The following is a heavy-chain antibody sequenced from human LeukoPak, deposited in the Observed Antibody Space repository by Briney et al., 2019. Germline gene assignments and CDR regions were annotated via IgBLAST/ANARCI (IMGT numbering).Heavy chain of an antibody. Sequence: ASVKVSCKASAYTFTGYYMHWVRRAPGQGLEWMGWIDPNSGGTNYAQRFQGRVTMTRDTSITTAYMELSRLTSDDTAVYYCARAYYGSGIRWFDPWGQGTLVTVSS. CDR3: ARAYYGSGIRWFDP. CDR1: AYTFTGYY. CDR2: IDPNSGGT. V-gene: IGHV1-2*02. D-gene: IGHD3-10*01. J-gene: IGHJ5*02.